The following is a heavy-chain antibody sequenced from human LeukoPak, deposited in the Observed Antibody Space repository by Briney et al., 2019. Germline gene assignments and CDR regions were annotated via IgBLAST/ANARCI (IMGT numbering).Heavy chain of an antibody. CDR1: GFTFSSYG. D-gene: IGHD3-22*01. J-gene: IGHJ4*02. V-gene: IGHV3-30*18. CDR3: AKGLYYYDSSGYYHFDY. CDR2: ISYDGSNK. Sequence: GRSLRLSCAASGFTFSSYGMHWVRQAPGKGLGWVAVISYDGSNKYYADSVKGRFTISRDNSKNTLYLQMNSLRAEDTAVYYCAKGLYYYDSSGYYHFDYWGQGTLVTVSS.